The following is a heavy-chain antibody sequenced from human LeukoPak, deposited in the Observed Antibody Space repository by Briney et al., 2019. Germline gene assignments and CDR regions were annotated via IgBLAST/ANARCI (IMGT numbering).Heavy chain of an antibody. CDR2: ISSSSSYI. V-gene: IGHV3-21*01. J-gene: IGHJ4*02. CDR3: ARRVYSSSSFDY. CDR1: GFTFSSYS. D-gene: IGHD6-13*01. Sequence: KSGRSLRLSCAASGFTFSSYSMNWVRQAPGKGPEWVSSISSSSSYIYYADSVKGRFTISRDNAKNSLYLQMNSLRAEDTAVYYCARRVYSSSSFDYWGQGTLVTVSS.